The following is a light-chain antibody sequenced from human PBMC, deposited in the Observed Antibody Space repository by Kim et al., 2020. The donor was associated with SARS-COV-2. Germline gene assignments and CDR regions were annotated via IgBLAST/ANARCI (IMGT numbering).Light chain of an antibody. CDR2: KDS. CDR3: QSADSSGTWV. CDR1: ALPKEY. V-gene: IGLV3-25*03. Sequence: VSPGQTARITCSGDALPKEYAYWYQQKPGQAPVLVIYKDSERPSGIPERFSGSSSGTTVTLTISGVQAEDEADYYCQSADSSGTWVFGGGTQLTVL. J-gene: IGLJ3*02.